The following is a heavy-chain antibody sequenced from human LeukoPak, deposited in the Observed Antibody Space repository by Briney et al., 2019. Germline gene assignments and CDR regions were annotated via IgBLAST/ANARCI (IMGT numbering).Heavy chain of an antibody. J-gene: IGHJ2*01. CDR3: ARDLGRSGIGVVIYWYFDL. Sequence: GRSLRLSCAASGFPFSSYSIHWVRQAPGKGLEWVAVISYDGSIKYYADSVKGRFTISRDDSKNTLLLQLNSLKAEDTAVYYCARDLGRSGIGVVIYWYFDLWGRGTLVTV. V-gene: IGHV3-30-3*01. CDR1: GFPFSSYS. D-gene: IGHD3-22*01. CDR2: ISYDGSIK.